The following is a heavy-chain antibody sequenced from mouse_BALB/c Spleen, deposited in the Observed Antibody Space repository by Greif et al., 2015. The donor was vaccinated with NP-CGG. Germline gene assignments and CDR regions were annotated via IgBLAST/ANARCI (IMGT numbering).Heavy chain of an antibody. CDR2: ISSGGGST. J-gene: IGHJ4*01. D-gene: IGHD2-3*01. CDR1: GFAFSSYD. Sequence: EVMLVESGGGLVKPGGSLKLSCAASGFAFSSYDMSWVRQTPEKRLEWVAYISSGGGSTYYPDTVRGRFTISRDNAKNTLYLQMSSLKSEDTAMYYCARYEGYYYYAMDYWGQGTSVTVSS. CDR3: ARYEGYYYYAMDY. V-gene: IGHV5-12-1*01.